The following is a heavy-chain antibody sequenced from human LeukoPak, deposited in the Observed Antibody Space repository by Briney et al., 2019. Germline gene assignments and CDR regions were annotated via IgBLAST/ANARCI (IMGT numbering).Heavy chain of an antibody. CDR1: GFTFSSYA. Sequence: GGSLRLSCAASGFTFSSYAMHWVRQAPGKGLEWVAVISYDGSNKYYADSVKGRFTISRDNSKNTLYLQMNSLRAEDTAVYYCARTTYYYGVRRDAFDIWGQGTMVTVSS. V-gene: IGHV3-30-3*01. CDR3: ARTTYYYGVRRDAFDI. CDR2: ISYDGSNK. D-gene: IGHD3-10*01. J-gene: IGHJ3*02.